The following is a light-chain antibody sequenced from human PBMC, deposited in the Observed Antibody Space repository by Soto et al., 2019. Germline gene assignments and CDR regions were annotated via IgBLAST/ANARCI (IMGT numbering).Light chain of an antibody. CDR3: QQYNNWPPFT. CDR2: GAS. Sequence: EIVMTQSPATLSVSLGERATLSCRASQSVSSNVAWYQQKPGQAPRLLIYGASTRATGIPARFSGRGSGTEFTLTISSLQSEDFAVYYCQQYNNWPPFTFGQGTRLEIK. J-gene: IGKJ5*01. CDR1: QSVSSN. V-gene: IGKV3-15*01.